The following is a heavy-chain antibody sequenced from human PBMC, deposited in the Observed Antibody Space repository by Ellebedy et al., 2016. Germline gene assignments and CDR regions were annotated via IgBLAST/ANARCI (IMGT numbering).Heavy chain of an antibody. J-gene: IGHJ3*02. Sequence: GSLRLSCSVSGDSIRSYYWSWIRQPPGKGLEWIGYIYYTWSTSYNPSLKSRVTISADTSKNEVSLKLTSVTPADTAMYYCARDVGAFDIWGQGTMVSVSS. CDR2: IYYTWST. CDR1: GDSIRSYY. CDR3: ARDVGAFDI. V-gene: IGHV4-59*01.